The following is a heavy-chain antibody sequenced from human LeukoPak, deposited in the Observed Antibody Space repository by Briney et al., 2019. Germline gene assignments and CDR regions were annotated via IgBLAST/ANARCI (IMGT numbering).Heavy chain of an antibody. V-gene: IGHV3-30*14. Sequence: PGGSLRLSCAASGFTFSSYAMHWVRQAPGKGLEWVAVISYDGSNKYYADSVKGRFTISRDNSKNTLYLQMSSLRAEDTAVYYCVKDSLGDGPYYFDYWGQGTLVSVTS. CDR1: GFTFSSYA. CDR3: VKDSLGDGPYYFDY. CDR2: ISYDGSNK. J-gene: IGHJ4*02. D-gene: IGHD5-24*01.